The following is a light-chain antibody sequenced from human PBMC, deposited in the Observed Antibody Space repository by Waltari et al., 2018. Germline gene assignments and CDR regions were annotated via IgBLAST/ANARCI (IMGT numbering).Light chain of an antibody. J-gene: IGLJ3*02. Sequence: QSALTPPRSVSGSPGQSVPISCTGTRSDVGGYHYVPWYEQHPGKAPNLIIYDVNKRPSGVPDRFSGSKSGNTASLTISGLQTEDEADYYCCSYAGSYTPWVFGGGTKLTVL. CDR3: CSYAGSYTPWV. CDR1: RSDVGGYHY. V-gene: IGLV2-11*01. CDR2: DVN.